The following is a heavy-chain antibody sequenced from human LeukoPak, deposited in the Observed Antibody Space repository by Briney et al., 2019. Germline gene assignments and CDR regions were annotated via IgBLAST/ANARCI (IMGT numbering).Heavy chain of an antibody. Sequence: SETLSLTCTVSGGSISSSSYYWGWLRQPPGTGLEWIGSIYYSGSTYYNPSLKSRVTISVDTSKNQFSLKLSSVTAADTAVYYCARYIVVVVAATLASWFDPWGQGTLVTVSS. CDR1: GGSISSSSYY. V-gene: IGHV4-39*01. J-gene: IGHJ5*02. CDR2: IYYSGST. CDR3: ARYIVVVVAATLASWFDP. D-gene: IGHD2-15*01.